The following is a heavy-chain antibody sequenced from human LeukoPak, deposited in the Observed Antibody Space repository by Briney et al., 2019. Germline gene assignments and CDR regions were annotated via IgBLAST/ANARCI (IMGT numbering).Heavy chain of an antibody. J-gene: IGHJ4*02. D-gene: IGHD3-9*01. Sequence: GASLRLSCAASGFTFSNYAMSWVRQAPGKGLEWVSAVSGRDDSTYYADSVKGRFAISRDTSKNTLYLQINSLRAEDTAVYYCAKWGDYDILTGYYDPDYWGQGTLVTVSS. CDR2: VSGRDDST. CDR1: GFTFSNYA. CDR3: AKWGDYDILTGYYDPDY. V-gene: IGHV3-23*01.